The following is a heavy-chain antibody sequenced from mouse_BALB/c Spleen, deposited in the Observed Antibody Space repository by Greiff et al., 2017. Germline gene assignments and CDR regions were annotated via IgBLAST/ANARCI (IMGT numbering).Heavy chain of an antibody. V-gene: IGHV5-17*02. CDR1: GFTFSSFG. Sequence: EVKLVESGGGLVQPGGSRKLSCAASGFTFSSFGMHWVRQAPEKGLEWVAYISSGSSTIYYADTVKGRFTISRDNPKNTLFLQMTSLRSEDTAMYYCARLGDSYYFDYWGQGTTLTVSS. J-gene: IGHJ2*01. CDR3: ARLGDSYYFDY. CDR2: ISSGSSTI.